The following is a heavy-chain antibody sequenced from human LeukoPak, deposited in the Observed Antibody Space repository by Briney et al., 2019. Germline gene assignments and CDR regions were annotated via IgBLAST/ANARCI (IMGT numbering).Heavy chain of an antibody. V-gene: IGHV4-59*07. D-gene: IGHD4-23*01. CDR1: GCSIRRSS. Sequence: SATLSLTCTASGCSIRRSSCSWIRHAPANGLATISFISYSGYTSYSPSPKSRVAISVDTSKIWFSLRLSSMTSADTAIYYRARGRNDNGGMFFDSCAQGTLVTVSS. J-gene: IGHJ4*02. CDR2: ISYSGYT. CDR3: ARGRNDNGGMFFDS.